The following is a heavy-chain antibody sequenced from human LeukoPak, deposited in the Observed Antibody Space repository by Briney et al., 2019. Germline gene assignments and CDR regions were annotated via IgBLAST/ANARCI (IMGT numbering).Heavy chain of an antibody. D-gene: IGHD2-21*01. J-gene: IGHJ4*02. CDR2: MSMSSSYI. CDR1: GFTLSSYT. CDR3: ARDRLWGSGDIDY. V-gene: IGHV3-21*01. Sequence: PGGSLRLSCAGSGFTLSSYTMNWFRQAPGKGLKWVSSMSMSSSYIHYADSVKGRFTLSRDNAKNSLYLQMSSLRAEDTAVYYCARDRLWGSGDIDYRGQGTLVTVSS.